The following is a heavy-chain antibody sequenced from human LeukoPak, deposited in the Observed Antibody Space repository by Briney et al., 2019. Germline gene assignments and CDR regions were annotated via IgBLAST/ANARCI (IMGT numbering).Heavy chain of an antibody. J-gene: IGHJ3*02. CDR2: INGSGGTT. CDR1: GFTFSSYA. D-gene: IGHD2-15*01. CDR3: AKDLGYCSGGSCLDAFDI. V-gene: IGHV3-23*01. Sequence: GGSLRLSCAASGFTFSSYAMSWVHQAPGKGLEWVSGINGSGGTTYYADSVKGRFTISRDNSKNTLYLQMNSLRAEDTALYYCAKDLGYCSGGSCLDAFDIWGQGTMVTVSS.